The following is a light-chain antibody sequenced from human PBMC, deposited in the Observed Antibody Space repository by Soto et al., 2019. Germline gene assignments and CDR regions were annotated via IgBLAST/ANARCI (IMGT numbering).Light chain of an antibody. CDR2: EVD. CDR3: CSYAGSSTQV. CDR1: SSDVGSYNL. V-gene: IGLV2-23*02. Sequence: QSVLTQPASVSGSPGQSITISCTGTSSDVGSYNLVSWYQQHPGKAPKLMIYEVDKRPSGVSNRCSGSKSRNTAFLAISGLQAEDEGDYYCCSYAGSSTQVFGGGTKLTVL. J-gene: IGLJ2*01.